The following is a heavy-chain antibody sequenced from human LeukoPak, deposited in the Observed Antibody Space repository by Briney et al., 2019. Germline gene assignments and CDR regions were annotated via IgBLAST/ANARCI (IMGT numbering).Heavy chain of an antibody. CDR3: ARVLDGSGSYYLSFDI. CDR2: INPSGGST. Sequence: GASVKVSCKASGYTFTSYYMHWVRQAPGQGLEWMGIINPSGGSTSYAQKFQGRVTMTRDTSTSTVYMELSSLRSEDTAVYYCARVLDGSGSYYLSFDIWGQGTMVTVSS. V-gene: IGHV1-46*01. CDR1: GYTFTSYY. D-gene: IGHD3-10*01. J-gene: IGHJ3*02.